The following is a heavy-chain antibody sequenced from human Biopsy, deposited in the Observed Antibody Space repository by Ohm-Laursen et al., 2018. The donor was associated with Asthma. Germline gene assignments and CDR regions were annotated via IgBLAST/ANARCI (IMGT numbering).Heavy chain of an antibody. CDR2: IYYSGST. D-gene: IGHD4-17*01. J-gene: IGHJ5*02. V-gene: IGHV4-61*08. CDR3: ARGALTTVTTSRFDP. CDR1: GASIKTDDHY. Sequence: SETLSLTFTVSGASIKTDDHYWSWLRQPPGKGLEWIGYIYYSGSTNYNPSLKSRVTISVDTSKNQFSLKLSSVTAADTAVYYCARGALTTVTTSRFDPWGQGTLVTVSS.